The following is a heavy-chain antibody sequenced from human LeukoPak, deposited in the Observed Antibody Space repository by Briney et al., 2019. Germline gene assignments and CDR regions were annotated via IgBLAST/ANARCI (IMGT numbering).Heavy chain of an antibody. J-gene: IGHJ4*02. V-gene: IGHV1-2*02. D-gene: IGHD5-18*01. CDR1: GYTFTGYY. Sequence: ASVKVSCKASGYTFTGYYMHWVRQAPGQGLEWMGWINPNSGGTNYAQKFQGRVTMTRDTSISTAYMEPSRLRSDDTAVYYCARTRQPSPHFDYWGQGTLVTVSS. CDR2: INPNSGGT. CDR3: ARTRQPSPHFDY.